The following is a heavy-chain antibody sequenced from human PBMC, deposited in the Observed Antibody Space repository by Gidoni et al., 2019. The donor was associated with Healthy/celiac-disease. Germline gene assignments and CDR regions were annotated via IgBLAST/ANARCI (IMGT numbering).Heavy chain of an antibody. CDR1: GFTFSSYA. V-gene: IGHV3-30-3*01. Sequence: QVQLVESGGGVVQPGRSLRLSCAASGFTFSSYAMHWVRQAPGKGLEWVAVISYDGSNKYYADSVKGRFTISRDNSKNTLYLQMNSLRAEDTAVYYCARGGAVYDSSGYYYVGYFDYWGQGTLVTVSS. CDR2: ISYDGSNK. D-gene: IGHD3-22*01. CDR3: ARGGAVYDSSGYYYVGYFDY. J-gene: IGHJ4*02.